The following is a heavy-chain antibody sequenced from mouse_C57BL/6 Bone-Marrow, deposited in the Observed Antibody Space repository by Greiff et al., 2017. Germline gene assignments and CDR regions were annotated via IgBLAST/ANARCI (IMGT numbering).Heavy chain of an antibody. CDR3: ARGWLLPMDY. V-gene: IGHV1-64*01. Sequence: QVQLQQPGAELVKPGASVKLSCKASGYTFTSYWMHWVKQRPGQGLEWIGMIHPNSGSTNYNEKFKRKATLTVDKSSSTAYMQLSSLTSEDSAVYYCARGWLLPMDYWGQGTSVTVSS. J-gene: IGHJ4*01. CDR2: IHPNSGST. D-gene: IGHD2-3*01. CDR1: GYTFTSYW.